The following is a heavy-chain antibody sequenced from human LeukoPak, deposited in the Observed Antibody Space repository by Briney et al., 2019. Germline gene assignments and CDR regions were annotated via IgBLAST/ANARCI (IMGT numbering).Heavy chain of an antibody. V-gene: IGHV4-59*11. D-gene: IGHD3-9*01. CDR2: IHSSGST. Sequence: SETLSLTCTVSGGSLSGHFWSWFRRPPGKGLENIGYIHSSGSTNYNPSYKSRVTVPLEMSKNQFSLSLSSVTAADTAVYYCARDPGDTDWYNFDFWGQGTLVTVSS. CDR1: GGSLSGHF. J-gene: IGHJ4*02. CDR3: ARDPGDTDWYNFDF.